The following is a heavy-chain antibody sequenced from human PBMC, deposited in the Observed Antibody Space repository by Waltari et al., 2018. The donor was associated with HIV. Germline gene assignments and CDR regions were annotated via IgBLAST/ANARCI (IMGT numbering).Heavy chain of an antibody. D-gene: IGHD2-8*01. V-gene: IGHV2-70*11. CDR2: IDWDDDT. Sequence: STGEMSVSWIRQPPGAALEWLARIDWDDDTYYTTSLKTRLTISQDASKNQVVLTMTNMDPVDTATYYCARLGGDTNNYFDCWGQGILVTVSS. CDR3: ARLGGDTNNYFDC. CDR1: STGEMS. J-gene: IGHJ4*02.